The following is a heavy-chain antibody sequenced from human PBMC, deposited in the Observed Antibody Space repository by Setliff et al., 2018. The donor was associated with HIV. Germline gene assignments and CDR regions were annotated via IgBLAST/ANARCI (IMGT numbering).Heavy chain of an antibody. D-gene: IGHD3-9*01. J-gene: IGHJ4*02. V-gene: IGHV4-4*02. CDR2: IYHSGGT. CDR3: ARLGGILTGTPVIDY. Sequence: SETLSLTCAVSGGSISSSNWWSWVRQPPGKGLEWIGEIYHSGGTDYNPSLKSRVTMSIDTSKNQFSLNLRSVTAADTAVYYCARLGGILTGTPVIDYWGQGTLVTVSS. CDR1: GGSISSSNW.